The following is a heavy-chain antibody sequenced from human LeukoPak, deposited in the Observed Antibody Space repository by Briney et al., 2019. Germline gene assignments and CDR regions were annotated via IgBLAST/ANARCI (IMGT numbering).Heavy chain of an antibody. CDR3: ARGDDDFWSGYLGY. Sequence: SETPSLTYAVYGGSFSGYYWSWIRQPPGKGLEWIGEINHSGSTNYNPSLKSRVTISVDTSKNQFSLKLSSVTAADTAVYYCARGDDDFWSGYLGYWGQGTLVTVSS. J-gene: IGHJ4*02. V-gene: IGHV4-34*01. D-gene: IGHD3-3*01. CDR2: INHSGST. CDR1: GGSFSGYY.